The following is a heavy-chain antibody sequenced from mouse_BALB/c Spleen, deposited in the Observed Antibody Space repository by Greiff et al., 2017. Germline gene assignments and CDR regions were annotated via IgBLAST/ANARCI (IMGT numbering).Heavy chain of an antibody. D-gene: IGHD2-14*01. V-gene: IGHV14-4*02. CDR1: GFNIKDYY. J-gene: IGHJ4*01. CDR3: NENYRYDDAMDY. CDR2: IDPENGDT. Sequence: VQLQQPGAELVRSGASVKLSCTASGFNIKDYYMHWVKQRPEQGLEWIGWIDPENGDTEYAPKFQGKATMTADTSSNTAYLQLSSLTSEDTAVYYCNENYRYDDAMDYWGQGTSVTVSS.